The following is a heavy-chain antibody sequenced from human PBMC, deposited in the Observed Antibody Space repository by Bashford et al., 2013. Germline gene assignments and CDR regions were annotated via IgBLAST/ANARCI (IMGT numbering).Heavy chain of an antibody. Sequence: CAVSGFTFSDHYMDWVRQAPGKGLEWVGRTRNKANSYTTEYAASVKGRFTISRDDSKNSLYLQMNSLKTEDTTVYYCARVGYSYGWAVILFFDYWGPG. CDR1: GFTFSDHY. V-gene: IGHV3-72*01. D-gene: IGHD5-18*01. CDR3: ARVGYSYGWAVILFFDY. J-gene: IGHJ4*03. CDR2: TRNKANSYTT.